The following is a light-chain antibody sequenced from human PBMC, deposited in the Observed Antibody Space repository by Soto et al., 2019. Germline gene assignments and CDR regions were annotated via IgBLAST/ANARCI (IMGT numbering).Light chain of an antibody. CDR1: SSDVGNYNR. Sequence: QSALTQPPSVSGSPGQSVTIPCTGTSSDVGNYNRVSWYQQPPGTAPKVIIYEVSNRPSGVPDRFSGSKSGNTASLTISGLQAEDEADYYCSSYTSSSTYVFGTGTKVTVL. CDR2: EVS. J-gene: IGLJ1*01. V-gene: IGLV2-18*02. CDR3: SSYTSSSTYV.